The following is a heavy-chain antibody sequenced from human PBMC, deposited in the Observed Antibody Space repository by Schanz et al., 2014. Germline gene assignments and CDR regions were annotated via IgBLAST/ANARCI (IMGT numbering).Heavy chain of an antibody. CDR1: GFTFSSYA. CDR3: ARKMKLGVYGGKGHDSLDI. CDR2: ISGSGGST. D-gene: IGHD4-17*01. J-gene: IGHJ3*02. V-gene: IGHV3-23*01. Sequence: EVQLLESGGGLVQPGGSLRLSCAASGFTFSSYAMSWVRQAPGKGLEWVSAISGSGGSTYYADSVKGRFTISRDNSKNTLYLQMNTLRAEDTAVYYCARKMKLGVYGGKGHDSLDIWRQGTMVTVSS.